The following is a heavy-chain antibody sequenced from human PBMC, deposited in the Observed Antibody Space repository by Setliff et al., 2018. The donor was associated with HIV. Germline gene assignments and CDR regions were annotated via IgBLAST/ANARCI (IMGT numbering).Heavy chain of an antibody. CDR2: INHSGST. CDR1: GGSFSGYY. CDR3: ARKGGLSRYYYYYMDV. D-gene: IGHD3-16*01. Sequence: ETLSLTCSVYGGSFSGYYWSWIRQPPGKGLEWIGEINHSGSTNYNPSLKSRVTISVDTSKNQFSLKLSSVTAADTAVYYCARKGGLSRYYYYYMDVWGKGTTVTVSS. V-gene: IGHV4-34*01. J-gene: IGHJ6*03.